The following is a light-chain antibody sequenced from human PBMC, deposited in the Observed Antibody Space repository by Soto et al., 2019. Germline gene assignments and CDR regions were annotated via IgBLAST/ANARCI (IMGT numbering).Light chain of an antibody. V-gene: IGKV3-11*01. CDR3: QKYNNWPRK. J-gene: IGKJ1*01. CDR2: DAS. CDR1: QSVSTY. Sequence: VLTQSPATLSLAPGERGTLSFRASQSVSTYLAWYQPKPGQAPRLLIYDASNRATGIPARFSGSGSGTDFTLTISSLEPEDFAVYYCQKYNNWPRKCGQGTTGAIK.